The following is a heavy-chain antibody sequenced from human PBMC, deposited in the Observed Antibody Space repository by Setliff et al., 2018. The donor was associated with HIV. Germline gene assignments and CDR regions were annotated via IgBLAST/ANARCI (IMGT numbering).Heavy chain of an antibody. CDR3: ARDQVAVDSVARWRKEYYMDV. J-gene: IGHJ6*03. CDR2: IYSGGST. D-gene: IGHD5-12*01. Sequence: GGSLRLSCAASGITVSSNYMSWVRQAPGTGLEWVSVIYSGGSTYYADSVKGRFTISRDNSKNTLYLQMNSLRVEDTAVYYCARDQVAVDSVARWRKEYYMDVWGQGTAVTVSS. V-gene: IGHV3-53*01. CDR1: GITVSSNY.